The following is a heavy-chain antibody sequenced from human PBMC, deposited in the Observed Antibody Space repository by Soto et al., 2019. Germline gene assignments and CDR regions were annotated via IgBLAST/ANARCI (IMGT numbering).Heavy chain of an antibody. D-gene: IGHD5-18*01. V-gene: IGHV4-34*01. CDR3: ARRIQLWAYFDY. CDR1: GGSFSGYY. J-gene: IGHJ4*02. Sequence: SETLSLTCAVCGGSFSGYYWSWIRQPPGKGLEWIGEINHSGSTNYNPSLKSRVTISVDTSKNQFSLKLSSVTAADTAVYYCARRIQLWAYFDYWGQGTLVTVSS. CDR2: INHSGST.